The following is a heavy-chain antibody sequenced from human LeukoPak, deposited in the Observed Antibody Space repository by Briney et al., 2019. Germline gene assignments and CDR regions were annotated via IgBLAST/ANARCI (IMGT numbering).Heavy chain of an antibody. CDR3: ARGLGGGYFYDAFDI. CDR1: GGSISSSSYY. J-gene: IGHJ3*02. V-gene: IGHV4-39*01. CDR2: IYYSGST. Sequence: SETLSLTCTVSGGSISSSSYYWGWIRQPPGKGLEWIGSIYYSGSTYYNPSLKSRVTISVDTSKNQFSLKLSSVTAADTAVYYCARGLGGGYFYDAFDIWGQGTMVTVSS. D-gene: IGHD2-21*02.